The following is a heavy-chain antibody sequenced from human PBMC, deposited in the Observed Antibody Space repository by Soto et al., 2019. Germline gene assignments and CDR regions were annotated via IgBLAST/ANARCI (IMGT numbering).Heavy chain of an antibody. CDR3: ARDLGWNAFDI. D-gene: IGHD6-19*01. V-gene: IGHV3-21*01. CDR2: ISSSSSYI. Sequence: LRLSCAFSGFDASVNFMTWVRQAPGKGLEWVSSISSSSSYIYYADSVRGRFTISRDNAKNSLYLQMNSLRAEDTAVYYCARDLGWNAFDIWGQGTMVTVSS. J-gene: IGHJ3*02. CDR1: GFDASVNF.